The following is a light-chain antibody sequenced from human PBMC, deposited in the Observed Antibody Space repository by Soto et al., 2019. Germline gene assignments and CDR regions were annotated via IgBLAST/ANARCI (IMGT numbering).Light chain of an antibody. V-gene: IGKV1-8*01. CDR1: QGISSY. Sequence: AIRMTQSPSSLSASTGCRVTITRRASQGISSYLAWYQQKPGKAPKLLIYAASTLQSGVPSRFSGSGSGTDFTLTISSLQPGDFATYYCQQLNNYHPLTFGRGTKVDIK. CDR3: QQLNNYHPLT. J-gene: IGKJ4*01. CDR2: AAS.